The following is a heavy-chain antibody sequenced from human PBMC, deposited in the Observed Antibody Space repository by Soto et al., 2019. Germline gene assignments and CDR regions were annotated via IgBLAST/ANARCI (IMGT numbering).Heavy chain of an antibody. J-gene: IGHJ4*02. CDR3: ARNCSGGNCYFTDS. CDR1: GYTFTNYG. Sequence: QVQLVQSGTEAKKPGASVKVSCKASGYTFTNYGISWVRQAPGQGLEWMGWINTYNGHTHYAQQLQGRVTMTTDTSTGTAFMELRSLGSGDTAVYYCARNCSGGNCYFTDSWGQGTLVTVSS. D-gene: IGHD2-15*01. CDR2: INTYNGHT. V-gene: IGHV1-18*01.